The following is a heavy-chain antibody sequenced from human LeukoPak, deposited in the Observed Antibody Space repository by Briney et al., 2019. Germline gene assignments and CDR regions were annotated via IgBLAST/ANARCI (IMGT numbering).Heavy chain of an antibody. J-gene: IGHJ4*02. V-gene: IGHV4-39*01. Sequence: NPSETLSLTCTVSGGSISSSSYYWGWIRQPPGKGLEWIGSIYYSGSTYYNPSLKSRVTISVDTSKNQFSLKLSSVTAADTAVYYCARRPDNWFGELLPFDYWGQGTLVTVSS. CDR3: ARRPDNWFGELLPFDY. CDR2: IYYSGST. D-gene: IGHD3-10*01. CDR1: GGSISSSSYY.